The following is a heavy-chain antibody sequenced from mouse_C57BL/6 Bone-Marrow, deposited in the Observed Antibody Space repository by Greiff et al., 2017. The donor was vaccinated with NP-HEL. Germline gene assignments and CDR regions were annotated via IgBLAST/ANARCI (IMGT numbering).Heavy chain of an antibody. V-gene: IGHV2-9-1*01. CDR1: GFSLTSYG. J-gene: IGHJ4*01. CDR3: ARNERIYYDYDDYAMDY. D-gene: IGHD2-4*01. Sequence: QVQLQQSGPGLVAPSQSLSITCTVSGFSLTSYGISWVRQPPGKGLEWLGVIWTGGGTNYNSALKSRLSISKDNSKSQVFLKMNSLQTDDTARYYCARNERIYYDYDDYAMDYWGQGTSVTVSS. CDR2: IWTGGGT.